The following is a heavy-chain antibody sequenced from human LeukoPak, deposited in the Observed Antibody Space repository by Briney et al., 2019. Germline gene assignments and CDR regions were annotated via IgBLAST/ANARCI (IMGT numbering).Heavy chain of an antibody. D-gene: IGHD3-10*01. CDR1: GGSISSGGYY. J-gene: IGHJ5*02. CDR3: ARGGYYYGSGRSRNWFDP. V-gene: IGHV4-31*03. CDR2: IYYSGST. Sequence: SQTLSLTCTVSGGSISSGGYYWSWIRQHPGKGLEWIGFIYYSGSTYYNPSLKSRVTISVDTSKNQFSLKLSSVTAADTAVYYCARGGYYYGSGRSRNWFDPWGQGTLVTVSS.